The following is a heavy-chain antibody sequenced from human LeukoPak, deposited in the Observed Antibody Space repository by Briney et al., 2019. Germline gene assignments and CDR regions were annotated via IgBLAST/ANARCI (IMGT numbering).Heavy chain of an antibody. Sequence: SQTLSLTCAISGDSASSNSAAWNWIRQSPSRGLEWLGRTYYRSEWYNDYAVSVKSRININPDTSKNQFSLQLNSVTPEDTAVYYCAQADSTGYFYFQHWGQGTLVTVSS. CDR1: GDSASSNSAA. J-gene: IGHJ1*01. D-gene: IGHD3-22*01. CDR2: TYYRSEWYN. CDR3: AQADSTGYFYFQH. V-gene: IGHV6-1*01.